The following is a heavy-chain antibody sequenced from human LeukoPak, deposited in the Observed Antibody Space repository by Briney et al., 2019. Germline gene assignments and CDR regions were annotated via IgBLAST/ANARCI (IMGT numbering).Heavy chain of an antibody. D-gene: IGHD5-12*01. CDR1: GGTFSSYA. V-gene: IGHV1-18*01. J-gene: IGHJ3*02. CDR3: ARPRGYSGYEQGHAFDI. Sequence: ASVKVSCKASGGTFSSYAISWVRQAPGQGLEWMGWISAYNGNTNYAQKLQGRVTMTTDTSTSTAYMELRSLRSDDTAVYYCARPRGYSGYEQGHAFDIWGQGTMVTVSS. CDR2: ISAYNGNT.